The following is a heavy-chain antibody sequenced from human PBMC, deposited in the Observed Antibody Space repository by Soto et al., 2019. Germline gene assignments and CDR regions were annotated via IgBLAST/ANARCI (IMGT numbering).Heavy chain of an antibody. J-gene: IGHJ1*01. CDR1: GGTFNTYA. Sequence: QMQLVQSGAEVKERGSSVKISCKTSGGTFNTYALTWVRQAPGQGLEWIGGIIPIFGIKNVAQRFQGRVTINADESLTTAYMEMTSLGSDDPAVYYCAKEAGEHWGQGNLVTVSS. V-gene: IGHV1-69*01. D-gene: IGHD3-16*01. CDR2: IIPIFGIK. CDR3: AKEAGEH.